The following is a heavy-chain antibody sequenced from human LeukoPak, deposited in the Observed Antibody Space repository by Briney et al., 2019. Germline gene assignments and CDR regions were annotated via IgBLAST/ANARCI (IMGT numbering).Heavy chain of an antibody. J-gene: IGHJ4*02. CDR3: ARGPYYYDSTHFDY. D-gene: IGHD3-22*01. CDR1: GFTFSVYW. V-gene: IGHV3-74*01. Sequence: PSGGSLRLSCAASGFTFSVYWMHWVRQAPGKGLVWVSRINSDGSSTSNADSVKGRFTISRDNAKNTLYLQMNSLRAEDTAVYYCARGPYYYDSTHFDYWGQGTLVTVSS. CDR2: INSDGSST.